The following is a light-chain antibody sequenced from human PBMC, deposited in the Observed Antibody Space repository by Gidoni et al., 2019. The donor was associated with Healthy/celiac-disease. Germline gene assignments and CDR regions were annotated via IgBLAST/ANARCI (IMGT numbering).Light chain of an antibody. CDR3: SSYTSSSTLEV. CDR2: DVS. CDR1: RSDVGGYNY. Sequence: QSALTQPASGSGSPGQSITISCTGTRSDVGGYNYVSWYQQHPGKAPNLMIYDVSNRPSGVSNRFSGSKSGNTASLTISGLQAEDEADYYCSSYTSSSTLEVFGTGTKVTVL. V-gene: IGLV2-14*03. J-gene: IGLJ1*01.